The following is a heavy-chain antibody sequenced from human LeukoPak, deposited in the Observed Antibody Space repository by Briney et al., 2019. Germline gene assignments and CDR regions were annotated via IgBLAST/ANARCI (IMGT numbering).Heavy chain of an antibody. Sequence: GGSLRLSCAASGFTFSTYGMNWVRQSPGRGLEWVSSISDDGKSTYYTDSVKGRFTISRDNSKNTLYLQMNSLRAEDTAVYYCAKRVPYSSSTVYFDSWGQGTLVVVSS. CDR3: AKRVPYSSSTVYFDS. D-gene: IGHD6-6*01. CDR2: ISDDGKST. J-gene: IGHJ4*02. CDR1: GFTFSTYG. V-gene: IGHV3-23*01.